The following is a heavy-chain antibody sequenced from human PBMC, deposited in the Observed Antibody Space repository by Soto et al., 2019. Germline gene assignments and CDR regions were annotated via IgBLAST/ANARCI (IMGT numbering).Heavy chain of an antibody. CDR3: ARERKFDFWRKGLDV. Sequence: QAQLVQSGAEVRKPGASVKVSCKASWYTFTTYDINWVRQAPGQGLEWLGWMDPNSGSTGYAQNFQGRITMTRNISRNTAHMELSSLQSEDTAVYYCARERKFDFWRKGLDVWGQGTTVTVSS. CDR1: WYTFTTYD. V-gene: IGHV1-8*01. D-gene: IGHD3-3*01. CDR2: MDPNSGST. J-gene: IGHJ6*02.